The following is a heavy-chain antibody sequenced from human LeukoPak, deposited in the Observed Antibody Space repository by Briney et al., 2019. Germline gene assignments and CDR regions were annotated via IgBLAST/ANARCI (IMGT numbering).Heavy chain of an antibody. CDR3: ARGEVVVVPAAMQNY. CDR2: INPNSGGT. D-gene: IGHD2-2*01. V-gene: IGHV1-2*02. J-gene: IGHJ4*02. Sequence: GASVKVSCKASGYTFTGYYMHWVRQVPGQGLEWMGWINPNSGGTNYAQKFQGRVTMTRDTSISTAYTELSRLRSDDTAVYYCARGEVVVVPAAMQNYWGQGTLVTVSS. CDR1: GYTFTGYY.